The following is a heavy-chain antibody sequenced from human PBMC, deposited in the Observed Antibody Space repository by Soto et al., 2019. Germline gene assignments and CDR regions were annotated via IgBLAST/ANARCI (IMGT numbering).Heavy chain of an antibody. D-gene: IGHD3-9*01. J-gene: IGHJ4*02. CDR2: IIPIFGTA. CDR3: ARSRSKVDILTGYVVYYFDY. CDR1: GGTFSSYA. V-gene: IGHV1-69*12. Sequence: QVQLVQSGAEVKKPGSSVKVSCKASGGTFSSYAISWVRQAPGQGLEWMGGIIPIFGTANYAQKFQGRVTITADESTSTAYMELSSLRSEDTAVYYCARSRSKVDILTGYVVYYFDYWGQGTLVTVSS.